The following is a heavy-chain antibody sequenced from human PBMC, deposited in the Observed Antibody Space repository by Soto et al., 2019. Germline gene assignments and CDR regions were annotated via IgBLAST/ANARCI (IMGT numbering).Heavy chain of an antibody. Sequence: EVQLVESGGGLVEPGGSLRLSCAPSGLRFSTHSMNWVRQAPGKGLEWVSSISSDSYYIYYADSVKGRFTISGDNAKNSLYLQMNCLRADDTAVYYCSRKRHPSSKTHGMDVWGQGTAVTVSS. CDR1: GLRFSTHS. J-gene: IGHJ6*02. CDR2: ISSDSYYI. D-gene: IGHD1-1*01. V-gene: IGHV3-21*01. CDR3: SRKRHPSSKTHGMDV.